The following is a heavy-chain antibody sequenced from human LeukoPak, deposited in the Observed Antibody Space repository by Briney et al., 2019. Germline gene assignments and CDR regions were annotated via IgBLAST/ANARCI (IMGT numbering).Heavy chain of an antibody. D-gene: IGHD4-17*01. CDR1: GVSFSGYY. CDR3: ARGDLTVSFDY. J-gene: IGHJ4*02. Sequence: SETLSLTCAVYGVSFSGYYWSWIRQPPGKGLEWIGEINHSGSTNYNPSLKSRVTISVDTSKNQFSLKLSSVTAADTAVYYCARGDLTVSFDYWGQGTLVTVSS. CDR2: INHSGST. V-gene: IGHV4-34*01.